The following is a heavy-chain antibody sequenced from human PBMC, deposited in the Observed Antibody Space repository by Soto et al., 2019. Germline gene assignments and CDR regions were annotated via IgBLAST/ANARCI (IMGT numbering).Heavy chain of an antibody. Sequence: PSETLSLTCTVSGHSLSSGGYYWSWIRQHPGKGLEWVGYIYFTGSTLYNPSLKSQLAMSLDTSKDQFSLRLTSVTAADTAVYFCARDWGSSGWPNWGQGTLVTVSS. V-gene: IGHV4-31*01. D-gene: IGHD6-19*01. J-gene: IGHJ4*02. CDR2: IYFTGST. CDR3: ARDWGSSGWPN. CDR1: GHSLSSGGYY.